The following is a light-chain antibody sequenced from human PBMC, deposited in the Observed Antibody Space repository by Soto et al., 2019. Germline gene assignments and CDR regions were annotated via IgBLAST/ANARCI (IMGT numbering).Light chain of an antibody. Sequence: EIVMTQSPATLSVSPGERATLSCRASQSVSSNLAWYQQKPGQAPRLLIYGASTRATGIPARFSGSGSGTEFTLTISSLQYEDFEVYYCQQYNTWPLTFGGGTKVEIK. CDR1: QSVSSN. J-gene: IGKJ4*01. CDR3: QQYNTWPLT. CDR2: GAS. V-gene: IGKV3-15*01.